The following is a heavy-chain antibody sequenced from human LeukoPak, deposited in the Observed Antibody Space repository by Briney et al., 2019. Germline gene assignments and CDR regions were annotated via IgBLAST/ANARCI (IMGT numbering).Heavy chain of an antibody. V-gene: IGHV1-2*02. CDR3: AKTKTVYSNCGGFDY. J-gene: IGHJ4*02. D-gene: IGHD4-4*01. Sequence: AAGKLCCYAAAYTFSAYHMHLVRQAPAQGLERMGWINLNSGGTNYAQKYQGRVTITRDTSNSTAYMELIRQRFDDTALDYCAKTKTVYSNCGGFDYWGQGTLVTVSS. CDR1: AYTFSAYH. CDR2: INLNSGGT.